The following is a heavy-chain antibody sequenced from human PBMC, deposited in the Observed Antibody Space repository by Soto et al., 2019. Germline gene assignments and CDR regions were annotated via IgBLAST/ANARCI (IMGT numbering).Heavy chain of an antibody. J-gene: IGHJ6*02. D-gene: IGHD3-10*01. CDR3: ARESSYYGSGTYGYYYYGMDV. CDR1: GYTFTSYG. V-gene: IGHV1-18*01. CDR2: INVYNGKT. Sequence: ASVKVSCKASGYTFTSYGISWVRQAPGQGLEWMGWINVYNGKTNYAQKLQGRVTMTTDTSTSTAYMELRSLRSDDTAVYYCARESSYYGSGTYGYYYYGMDVWGQGTTVTVSS.